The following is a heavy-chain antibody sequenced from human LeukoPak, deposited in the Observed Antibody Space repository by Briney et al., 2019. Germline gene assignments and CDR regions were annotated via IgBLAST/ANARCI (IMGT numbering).Heavy chain of an antibody. V-gene: IGHV3-48*04. CDR3: ATDPATCSGGTCSDNY. CDR1: GFTATYYS. CDR2: ISGGSQTI. J-gene: IGHJ4*02. D-gene: IGHD2-15*01. Sequence: GGSLRLSCEASGFTATYYSMNWVRQAPGKGLEWVSYISGGSQTIYYGDSMKGRFTISRDSAQNSVFLQMRSLRAEDTAVYYCATDPATCSGGTCSDNYWGQGTLVTVSS.